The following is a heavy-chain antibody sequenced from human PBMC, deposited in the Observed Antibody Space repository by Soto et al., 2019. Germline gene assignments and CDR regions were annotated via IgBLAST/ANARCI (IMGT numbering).Heavy chain of an antibody. V-gene: IGHV1-18*01. J-gene: IGHJ5*02. Sequence: QVQLVQSGAEVKKPGASVKVSCKASGYTFTSYGISWVRQAPGQGLEWMGWISAYNGNTNYAQKLQGRVTMTTDTTTSTAYMALRSLRSDDTAVYYCARGLGYCISTSCPTNWFDPWGQGTLVTVSS. D-gene: IGHD2-2*01. CDR3: ARGLGYCISTSCPTNWFDP. CDR1: GYTFTSYG. CDR2: ISAYNGNT.